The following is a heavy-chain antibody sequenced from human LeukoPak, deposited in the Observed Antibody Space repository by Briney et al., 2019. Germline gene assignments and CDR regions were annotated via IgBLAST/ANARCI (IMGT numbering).Heavy chain of an antibody. CDR3: ARSPTAYSSGWYFWFDP. CDR2: INAGNGNT. J-gene: IGHJ5*02. V-gene: IGHV1-3*01. CDR1: GYTFTSYA. D-gene: IGHD6-19*01. Sequence: ASVKVSCKASGYTFTSYAMHWVRQAPGQRLEWMGWINAGNGNTKYSQKFQGRVTITRDTSASTAYMELSSLRSEDTAVYYCARSPTAYSSGWYFWFDPWGQRTLVTVSS.